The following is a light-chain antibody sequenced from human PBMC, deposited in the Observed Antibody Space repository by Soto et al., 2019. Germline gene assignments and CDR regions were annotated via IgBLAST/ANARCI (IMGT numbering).Light chain of an antibody. V-gene: IGLV2-14*01. Sequence: QSVLTQPASVSGSPGQSITISCSGSSSDVGNGYDSVSWYQQHPGKAPKLLINKVSNRPSGVSNRFSGSKSGNTASLTISGLLAEDEADYFCTSSTSDSLYVFGTGTKVTVL. CDR2: KVS. CDR3: TSSTSDSLYV. CDR1: SSDVGNGYDS. J-gene: IGLJ1*01.